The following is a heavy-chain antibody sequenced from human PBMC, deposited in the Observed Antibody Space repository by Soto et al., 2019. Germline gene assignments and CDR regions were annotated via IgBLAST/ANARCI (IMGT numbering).Heavy chain of an antibody. Sequence: EVQLVESGGGLVQPGGSLRLSCAASGFTFSSYWMSWVRQAPGKGLEWVANIKQDGSEKYYVDSVKGRFTISRDNAKNSLYLQMNSLRAQDTAVYYFARVVPYSGSYPDAFDIWGQGTMVTVSS. CDR3: ARVVPYSGSYPDAFDI. J-gene: IGHJ3*02. V-gene: IGHV3-7*03. CDR1: GFTFSSYW. D-gene: IGHD1-26*01. CDR2: IKQDGSEK.